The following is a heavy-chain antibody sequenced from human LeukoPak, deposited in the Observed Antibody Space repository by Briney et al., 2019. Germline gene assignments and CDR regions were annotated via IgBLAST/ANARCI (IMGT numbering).Heavy chain of an antibody. CDR3: AKDLYLQWLVPFSTGIYFDY. V-gene: IGHV1-8*01. CDR2: MNPNSGNT. J-gene: IGHJ4*02. D-gene: IGHD6-19*01. CDR1: GYTFTSYD. Sequence: ASVKVSCKASGYTFTSYDINWVRQATGQGLEWMGWMNPNSGNTGYAQKFQGRVTMTRNTSISTAYMELSSLRAEDTAVYYCAKDLYLQWLVPFSTGIYFDYWGQGTMVTVSS.